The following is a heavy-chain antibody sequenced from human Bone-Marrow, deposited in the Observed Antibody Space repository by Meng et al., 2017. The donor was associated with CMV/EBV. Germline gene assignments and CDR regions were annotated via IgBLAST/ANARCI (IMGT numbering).Heavy chain of an antibody. CDR2: ISSSSSYI. J-gene: IGHJ4*02. CDR3: ARDLESYFQAGELDC. D-gene: IGHD1-26*01. V-gene: IGHV3-21*01. Sequence: GESLKISCAASGFTFSPYWMHWVRQAPGKGLEWVSSISSSSSYIYYADSVKGRFTISRDNAKNSLYLQMNTLRAEDTAVYYCARDLESYFQAGELDCWGQGTLVTVSS. CDR1: GFTFSPYW.